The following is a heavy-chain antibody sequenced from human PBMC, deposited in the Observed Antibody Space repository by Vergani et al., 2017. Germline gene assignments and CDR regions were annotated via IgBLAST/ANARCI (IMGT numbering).Heavy chain of an antibody. CDR1: GFTFDDYT. CDR2: ISWDGGST. Sequence: EVQLVESGGVVVQPGGSLRLSCAASGFTFDDYTMHWVRQAPGKGLEWVSLISWDGGSTYYADSVKGRFTISRDNSKNTLYLQMNSLRAEDTAVYYCAGYDILTGYQAFDIWGQGTMVTVSS. CDR3: AGYDILTGYQAFDI. J-gene: IGHJ3*02. V-gene: IGHV3-43*01. D-gene: IGHD3-9*01.